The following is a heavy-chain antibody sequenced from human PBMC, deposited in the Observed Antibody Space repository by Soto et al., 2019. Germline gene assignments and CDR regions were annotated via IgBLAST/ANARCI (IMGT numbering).Heavy chain of an antibody. V-gene: IGHV4-4*02. CDR1: GGSISSSNW. CDR3: ARDWRDGYNYVYYYYYYGMDV. J-gene: IGHJ6*02. Sequence: PSETLSLTCAVSGGSISSSNWWSWVRQPPGKGLEWIGEIYHSGSTNYNPSLKSRVTISVDKSKNQFSLKLSSVTAADTAVYYCARDWRDGYNYVYYYYYYGMDVWGQGTTVT. CDR2: IYHSGST. D-gene: IGHD5-12*01.